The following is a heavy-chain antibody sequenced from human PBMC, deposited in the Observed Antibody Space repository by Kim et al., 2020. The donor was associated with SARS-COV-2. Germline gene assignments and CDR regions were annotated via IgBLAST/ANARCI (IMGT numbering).Heavy chain of an antibody. J-gene: IGHJ4*01. CDR3: ARGRVLLWFRELLEYYFD. D-gene: IGHD3-10*01. CDR1: GGSISSYY. Sequence: SETLSLTCTVSGGSISSYYWSWIRQPPGKGLEWIGYIYYSGSTNYNPSLKSRVTISVDTSKNQFSLKLSSVTAADTAVYYCARGRVLLWFRELLEYYFD. CDR2: IYYSGST. V-gene: IGHV4-59*13.